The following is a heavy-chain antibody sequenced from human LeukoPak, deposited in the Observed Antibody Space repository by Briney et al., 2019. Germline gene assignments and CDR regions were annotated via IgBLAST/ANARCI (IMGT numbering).Heavy chain of an antibody. Sequence: GESLKISCKGSGYSFTSYWVGWVRQMPGKGLEWMGIIYPGDSDTRYSPSFQGQVTISADKCISTAYLQWSSLKASDTAMYYCASAIAVAGYDAFDIWGQGTMVTVSS. CDR2: IYPGDSDT. V-gene: IGHV5-51*01. D-gene: IGHD6-19*01. J-gene: IGHJ3*02. CDR1: GYSFTSYW. CDR3: ASAIAVAGYDAFDI.